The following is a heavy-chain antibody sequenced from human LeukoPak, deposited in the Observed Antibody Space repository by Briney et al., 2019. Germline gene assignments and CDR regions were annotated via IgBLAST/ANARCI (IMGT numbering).Heavy chain of an antibody. CDR2: IYYSGST. CDR1: GGSISSGGYS. D-gene: IGHD6-6*01. CDR3: ARASPHSYYYYYGMDV. V-gene: IGHV4-61*08. Sequence: PSQTLSLTCAVSGGSISSGGYSWSWLRQPPGTGLEWIGYIYYSGSTNYNPSLKSRVTISVDTSKNQFSLKLSSVTAADTAVYYCARASPHSYYYYYGMDVWGQGTTVTVSS. J-gene: IGHJ6*02.